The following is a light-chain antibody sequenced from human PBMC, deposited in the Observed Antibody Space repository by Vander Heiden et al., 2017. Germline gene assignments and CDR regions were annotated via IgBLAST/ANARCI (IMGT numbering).Light chain of an antibody. CDR2: WAS. CDR1: QSVLYSSNNKNY. V-gene: IGKV4-1*01. CDR3: QQYYSTLMYT. J-gene: IGKJ2*01. Sequence: DIVMTQSPDYLAVSLCERATINCKSSQSVLYSSNNKNYLAWYQQKPGQPPKLLIYWASTRESRVPDRFSGSGSGTDFTLTISSLQAEDVAVYYCQQYYSTLMYTFGQGTKLEIK.